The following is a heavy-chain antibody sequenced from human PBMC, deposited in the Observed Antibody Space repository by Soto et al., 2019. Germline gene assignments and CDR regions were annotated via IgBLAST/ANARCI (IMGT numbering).Heavy chain of an antibody. D-gene: IGHD2-2*01. V-gene: IGHV3-48*03. CDR1: GFTFSNFE. CDR2: INTAGSTK. Sequence: EVQLVESGGNLVQPGGSLRLSCAASGFTFSNFEMHWVRQAPGKGLEWVSYINTAGSTKYYAESVKGRFTISRDNARNSLFLQMNSLRAEDTAVYYCARAECSNPNCLTGYYSYGLDVWGQGTTVTVSS. CDR3: ARAECSNPNCLTGYYSYGLDV. J-gene: IGHJ6*02.